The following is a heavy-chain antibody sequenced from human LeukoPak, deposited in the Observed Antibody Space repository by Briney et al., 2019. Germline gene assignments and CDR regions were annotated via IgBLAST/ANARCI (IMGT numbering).Heavy chain of an antibody. CDR2: ISSSSSTI. J-gene: IGHJ4*02. D-gene: IGHD4-11*01. CDR1: GFTFSVYD. V-gene: IGHV3-48*02. Sequence: GGSLRLSCAASGFTFSVYDMNWVREAPGKGLEWVSYISSSSSTIYCADSVKGRFTISRDNAKNSLYLQMNSLRDEDTAVYYCATLADYPFDYWGQGTLVTVSS. CDR3: ATLADYPFDY.